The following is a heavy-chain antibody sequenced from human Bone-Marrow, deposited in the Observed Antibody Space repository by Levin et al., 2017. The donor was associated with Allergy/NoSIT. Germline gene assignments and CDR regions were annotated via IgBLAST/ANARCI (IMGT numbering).Heavy chain of an antibody. CDR3: APTYDFWSGYPYGMDV. V-gene: IGHV3-23*01. D-gene: IGHD3-3*01. J-gene: IGHJ6*02. CDR1: GFTFSSYA. Sequence: GESLKISCAASGFTFSSYAMSWVRQAPGKGLEWVSGISGSGGSTYYADSVKGRFTISRDNSKNTLYLQMNSLRAEDTAVYYCAPTYDFWSGYPYGMDVWGQGTTVTVSS. CDR2: ISGSGGST.